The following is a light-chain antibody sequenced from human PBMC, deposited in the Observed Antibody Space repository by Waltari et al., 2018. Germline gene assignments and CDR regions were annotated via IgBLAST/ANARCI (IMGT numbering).Light chain of an antibody. CDR1: QGISSY. V-gene: IGKV1-8*01. J-gene: IGKJ2*01. Sequence: AIRMTQSPSSFSASPGDRVTITCLSSQGISSYLAWYQQKPGQAPKLLIYAASTLQSGVPSRFSGSGSGTDFTLTISCLQSEDFATYYCQQYYSYPYTFGQGTKLEIK. CDR2: AAS. CDR3: QQYYSYPYT.